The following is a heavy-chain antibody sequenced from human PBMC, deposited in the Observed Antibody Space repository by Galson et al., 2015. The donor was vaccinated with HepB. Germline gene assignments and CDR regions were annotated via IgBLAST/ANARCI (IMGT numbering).Heavy chain of an antibody. CDR1: GGTFSIYA. V-gene: IGHV1-2*06. J-gene: IGHJ4*02. CDR2: FDPNNGGT. CDR3: ARDLRENGVTELDY. D-gene: IGHD2-8*01. Sequence: SVKVSCKASGGTFSIYAICWVRQAPGQGLEWMGRFDPNNGGTNYAQKFQGRVSMTRDTSISTAYMDLSRLRSDDTAVYYCARDLRENGVTELDYWGQGTLVTVSS.